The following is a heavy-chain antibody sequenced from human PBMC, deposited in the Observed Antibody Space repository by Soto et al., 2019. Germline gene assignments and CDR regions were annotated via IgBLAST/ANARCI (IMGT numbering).Heavy chain of an antibody. Sequence: EVQLVESGGGLIQPGGSLRLSCAVSGFTVSYNYMNWVRQAPGKGLEWVSVIYRGGVTFYADTVKGRFTISRDNSKNTLYLQMNGLRAVNTAVYYCARGMYGSGSYYIGDAFDMWGQGTMVTVSS. CDR2: IYRGGVT. J-gene: IGHJ3*02. CDR3: ARGMYGSGSYYIGDAFDM. D-gene: IGHD3-10*01. CDR1: GFTVSYNY. V-gene: IGHV3-53*01.